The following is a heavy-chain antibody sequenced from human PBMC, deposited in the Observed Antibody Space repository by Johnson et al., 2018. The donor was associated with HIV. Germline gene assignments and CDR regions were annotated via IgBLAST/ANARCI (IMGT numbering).Heavy chain of an antibody. V-gene: IGHV3-53*01. J-gene: IGHJ3*02. CDR3: ARDLELAGGYSSSSGAFDI. CDR2: FYCGGST. Sequence: VQLVESGGGLIQPGGSLRLSCAASGFTVSTNYMSWVRQAPGKGLEWVSGFYCGGSTYYADSVKGRFTISIDNSKNTLYLQMNSLRAEDTAVYYCARDLELAGGYSSSSGAFDIWGQGTMVTVSS. CDR1: GFTVSTNY. D-gene: IGHD6-6*01.